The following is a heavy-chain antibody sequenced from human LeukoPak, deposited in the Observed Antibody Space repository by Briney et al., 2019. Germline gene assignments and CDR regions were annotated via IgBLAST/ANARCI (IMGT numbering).Heavy chain of an antibody. CDR2: VCHDGGT. D-gene: IGHD2-15*01. J-gene: IGHJ5*02. CDR1: GGSISSGGYC. V-gene: IGHV4-31*03. Sequence: SETLSLTCTVSGGSISSGGYCWSWIRQHPGKGLEWIGYVCHDGGTSYNPSLKSRVTVATDTSKNQFSLKLNSVTAADTAVFYCAKEGRDSGGYNGWFEPWGQGTLVTVSS. CDR3: AKEGRDSGGYNGWFEP.